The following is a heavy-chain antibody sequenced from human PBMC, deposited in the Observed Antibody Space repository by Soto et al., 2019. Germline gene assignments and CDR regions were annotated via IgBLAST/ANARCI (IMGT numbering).Heavy chain of an antibody. CDR3: ARRPNYDILTGYYKGGHYFDY. Sequence: PSETLSLTCAVYGGSFSGYYWSWIRQPPGKGLEWIGEINHSGSTNYNPSLKSRVTISVDTSKNQFSLKLSSVTAADTAVYYCARRPNYDILTGYYKGGHYFDYWGQGTLVTVSS. CDR1: GGSFSGYY. CDR2: INHSGST. D-gene: IGHD3-9*01. V-gene: IGHV4-34*01. J-gene: IGHJ4*02.